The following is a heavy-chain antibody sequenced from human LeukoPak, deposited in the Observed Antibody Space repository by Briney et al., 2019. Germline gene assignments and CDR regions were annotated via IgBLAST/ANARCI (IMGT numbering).Heavy chain of an antibody. CDR3: VRGHYADY. CDR1: GFAFGSYY. Sequence: GGPLRLSCAASGFAFGSYYMNWVRQAPGKGREWVANIKSDGSEEIYVDSVGGRFTISRDNAKNSVYLKMNSLRADDTALYYCVRGHYADYTSQGTLVTVSS. J-gene: IGHJ4*02. V-gene: IGHV3-7*01. CDR2: IKSDGSEE.